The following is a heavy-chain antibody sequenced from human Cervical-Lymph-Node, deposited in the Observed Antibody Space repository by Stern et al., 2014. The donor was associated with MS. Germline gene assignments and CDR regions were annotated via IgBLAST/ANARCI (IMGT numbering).Heavy chain of an antibody. CDR1: GFTFSSYS. Sequence: EVQLEESGGGLVKPGGSLRLSCAASGFTFSSYSMNWVRQAPGKGLEWVSSISSSSSSIYYADSVKGRFTISRDNAKNSLYLQMNSLRAEDTAVYYCARLSIAAAYGMDVWGQGTTVTVSS. CDR3: ARLSIAAAYGMDV. D-gene: IGHD6-13*01. V-gene: IGHV3-21*01. CDR2: ISSSSSSI. J-gene: IGHJ6*02.